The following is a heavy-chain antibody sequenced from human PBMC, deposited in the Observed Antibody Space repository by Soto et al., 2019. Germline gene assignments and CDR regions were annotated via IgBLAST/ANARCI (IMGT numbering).Heavy chain of an antibody. Sequence: EVQLVESGGGLVQPGRSLRLSCAASGFTFDDYAMHWVRQAPGKGLEWVSGISWNSGSIGNEDHVKGRITISSDNAKNTQYLQMNSLRAEDTALYYCAKDRRRVTKRGAYYYGMDAWGQGTTLTVSS. CDR1: GFTFDDYA. D-gene: IGHD2-21*02. CDR3: AKDRRRVTKRGAYYYGMDA. J-gene: IGHJ6*02. CDR2: ISWNSGSI. V-gene: IGHV3-9*01.